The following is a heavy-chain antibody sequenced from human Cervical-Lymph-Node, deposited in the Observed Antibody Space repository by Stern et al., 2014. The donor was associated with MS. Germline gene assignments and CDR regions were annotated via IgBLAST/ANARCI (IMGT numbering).Heavy chain of an antibody. CDR1: GYSFTANW. J-gene: IGHJ4*02. D-gene: IGHD4-17*01. Sequence: EVQLVESGAEVKKPGESLKISCKGSGYSFTANWIAWGRQMPGKGLEWMGIIYPGDSDTRYSPSFQGQVTISADKSSSTAYLQWSSLKASDTAMYYCARDYGDYAFDYWGQGTLVTVSS. CDR2: IYPGDSDT. V-gene: IGHV5-51*01. CDR3: ARDYGDYAFDY.